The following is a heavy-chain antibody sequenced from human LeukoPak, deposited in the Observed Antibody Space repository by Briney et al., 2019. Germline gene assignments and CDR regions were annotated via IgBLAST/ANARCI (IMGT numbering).Heavy chain of an antibody. Sequence: GASVKVSCKASGYTFTSYYMHWVRQAPGQGLEWMGWINPNSGGTNYAQKFQGRVTMTRDTSISTAYMELSRLRSDDTAVYCCARDPSGLSIAAGINWFDPWGQGTLVTVSS. CDR1: GYTFTSYY. V-gene: IGHV1-2*02. CDR3: ARDPSGLSIAAGINWFDP. J-gene: IGHJ5*02. D-gene: IGHD6-6*01. CDR2: INPNSGGT.